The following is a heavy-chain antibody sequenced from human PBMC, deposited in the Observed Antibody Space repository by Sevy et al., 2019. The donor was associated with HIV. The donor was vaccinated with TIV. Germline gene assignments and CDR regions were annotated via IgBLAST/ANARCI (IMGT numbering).Heavy chain of an antibody. V-gene: IGHV1-24*01. CDR2: FDPQSGKI. CDR1: EYSLNELS. Sequence: ASVKVSCQVFEYSLNELSIHWVRQAPGKGLEWMGGFDPQSGKIIYAQKFQGRVTMTEDTSTETAYMELSNLRSEETAVYYCTTDVHLGDFRLWDDWGQGTRVTVSS. CDR3: TTDVHLGDFRLWDD. D-gene: IGHD4-17*01. J-gene: IGHJ4*02.